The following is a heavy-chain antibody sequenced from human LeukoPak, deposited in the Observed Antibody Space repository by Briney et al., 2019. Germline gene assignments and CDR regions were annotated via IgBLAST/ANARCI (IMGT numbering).Heavy chain of an antibody. J-gene: IGHJ1*01. CDR2: IYYSGST. CDR1: GGSISSYY. V-gene: IGHV4-59*04. Sequence: PSETLSLTCTVSGGSISSYYWSWIRQPPGKGLEWIGYIYYSGSTYYNPSPKSRVTISVDTSKNQFSLKLSSVTAADTAVYYCASTYSSSWYRAEYFQHWGQGTLVTVSS. CDR3: ASTYSSSWYRAEYFQH. D-gene: IGHD6-13*01.